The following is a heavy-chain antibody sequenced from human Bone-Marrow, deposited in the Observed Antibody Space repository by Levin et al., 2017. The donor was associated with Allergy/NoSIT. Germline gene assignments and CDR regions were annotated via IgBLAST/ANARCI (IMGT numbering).Heavy chain of an antibody. CDR1: GGSISSYY. J-gene: IGHJ4*02. CDR3: ARGKGRGYSYGYSDY. V-gene: IGHV4-59*08. CDR2: IYYSGST. D-gene: IGHD5-18*01. Sequence: PSETLSLTCTVSGGSISSYYWSWIRQPPGKGLEWIGYIYYSGSTNYNPSLKSRVTISVDTSKNQFSLKLSSVTAADTAVYYCARGKGRGYSYGYSDYWGQGTLVTVSS.